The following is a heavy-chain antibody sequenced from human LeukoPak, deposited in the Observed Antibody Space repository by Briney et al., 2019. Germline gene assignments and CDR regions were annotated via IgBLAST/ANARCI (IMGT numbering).Heavy chain of an antibody. Sequence: SEALSLTCTVSGGSFSNYYWSWIRQPAGKGLEWIGRIYTSGSTNYNPSVKSRVTMSVDTSNNQFSLKLTSVTAADTAVYYCARQPPQYYGMDVWGQGTTVTVSS. CDR3: ARQPPQYYGMDV. J-gene: IGHJ6*02. D-gene: IGHD1-14*01. V-gene: IGHV4-4*07. CDR1: GGSFSNYY. CDR2: IYTSGST.